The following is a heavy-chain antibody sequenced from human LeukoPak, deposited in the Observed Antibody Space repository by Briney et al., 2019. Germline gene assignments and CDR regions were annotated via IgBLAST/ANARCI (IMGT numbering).Heavy chain of an antibody. J-gene: IGHJ3*02. V-gene: IGHV3-15*01. CDR1: GFAFSNAW. Sequence: GGSLRLSCAASGFAFSNAWMSWVRQAPGKGLEWVGRIKSKTDGGTTDYAAPVKGRFTISRDDSKNTLYLQMNSLKTEDTAVYYCAKDRGSSWYLDAFDIWGQGTMATVSS. CDR2: IKSKTDGGTT. CDR3: AKDRGSSWYLDAFDI. D-gene: IGHD6-13*01.